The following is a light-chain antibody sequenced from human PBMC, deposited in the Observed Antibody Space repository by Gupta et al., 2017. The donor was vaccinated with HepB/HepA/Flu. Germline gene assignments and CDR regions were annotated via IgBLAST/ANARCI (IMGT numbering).Light chain of an antibody. J-gene: IGKJ4*01. Sequence: DIQMTQYPSSLPPIVGGRVTITCRASQNISSYLNWYQQKPGKAPKLLIYAASSLQSGVPSRFSGSGSGTDFTLTISSLQPEDFATYYCQQCYSTPRTFGGGTQVEIK. CDR3: QQCYSTPRT. CDR1: QNISSY. V-gene: IGKV1-39*01. CDR2: AAS.